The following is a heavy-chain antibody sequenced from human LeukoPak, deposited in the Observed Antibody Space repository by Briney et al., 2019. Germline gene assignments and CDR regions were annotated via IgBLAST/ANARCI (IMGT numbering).Heavy chain of an antibody. CDR2: INHSGST. V-gene: IGHV4-34*01. J-gene: IGHJ5*02. D-gene: IGHD2-15*01. Sequence: SETLSLTCAVYGGSFSGYYWSWIRQPPEKGLEWIGEINHSGSTNYNPSLKSRVTISVDTSKNQFSLKLSSVTAADTAVYYCARGRLVSGGSGNWFDPWGQGTLVTVSS. CDR3: ARGRLVSGGSGNWFDP. CDR1: GGSFSGYY.